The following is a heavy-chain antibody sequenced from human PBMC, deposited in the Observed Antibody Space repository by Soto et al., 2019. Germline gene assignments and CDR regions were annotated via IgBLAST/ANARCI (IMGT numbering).Heavy chain of an antibody. V-gene: IGHV4-34*01. Sequence: QVQLQQWGAGLLKPSETLSLTCAVYGGSFSGYYWSWIRQPPGKGLEWIGEINHSGSTNYNPSLXSXVXXSVDTSKNQFSLKLSSVTAADTAVYYCARGTVAPYWGQGTLVTVSS. CDR3: ARGTVAPY. J-gene: IGHJ4*02. D-gene: IGHD4-17*01. CDR2: INHSGST. CDR1: GGSFSGYY.